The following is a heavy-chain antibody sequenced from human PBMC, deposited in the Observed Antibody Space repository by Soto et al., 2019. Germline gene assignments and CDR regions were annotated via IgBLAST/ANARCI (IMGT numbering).Heavy chain of an antibody. D-gene: IGHD3-16*01. CDR1: GYPFTAYY. CDR2: ISPNSGDT. J-gene: IGHJ5*01. CDR3: ARDHGGTWFDP. V-gene: IGHV1-2*02. Sequence: QVQLVQSGAEVKKPGASVKVSCEASGYPFTAYYIHWMRQAPGQGLEWMGWISPNSGDTKYAQKFQGRVTMIRDTSISTAYMELTSLRSDDTAVYYCARDHGGTWFDPWGQGTLVTGSS.